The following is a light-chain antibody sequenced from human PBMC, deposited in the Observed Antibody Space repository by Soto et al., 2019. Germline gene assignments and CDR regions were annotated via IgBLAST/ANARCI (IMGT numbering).Light chain of an antibody. CDR2: AAS. CDR1: HGISSY. Sequence: DIQLTQSPSFLSASVGDRVTITCRTSHGISSYLAWYQQKPGKAPKLLIYAASTLQSGVPSRFSGSVSGTEFTLTISSLQPEDFATYDCQQLKIYPQTFGGGTKVEIK. J-gene: IGKJ4*01. CDR3: QQLKIYPQT. V-gene: IGKV1-9*01.